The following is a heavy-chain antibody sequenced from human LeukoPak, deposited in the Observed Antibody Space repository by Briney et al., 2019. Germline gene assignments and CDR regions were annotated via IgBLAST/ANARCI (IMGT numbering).Heavy chain of an antibody. CDR1: GGSFSGYY. D-gene: IGHD5/OR15-5a*01. CDR3: ARQGVSTHHYFDY. V-gene: IGHV4-34*01. CDR2: INHSGST. Sequence: PSETLSLTCAVYGGSFSGYYWSWIRQPPGKGLEWIGEINHSGSTNYNPSLKSRVTISVDTSKNQFSLKLSSVTAADTAVYYCARQGVSTHHYFDYWGQGTLVTVFS. J-gene: IGHJ4*02.